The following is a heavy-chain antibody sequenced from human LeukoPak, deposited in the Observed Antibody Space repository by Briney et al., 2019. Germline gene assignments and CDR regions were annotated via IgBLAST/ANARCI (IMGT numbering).Heavy chain of an antibody. CDR2: ISWNSGSI. CDR1: GFIFNNYA. D-gene: IGHD2-21*02. V-gene: IGHV3-9*01. Sequence: PGRSLRLSCAGSGFIFNNYAMHWVRQAPGKGLEWVSGISWNSGSIGYADSVKGRFTISRDNAKNSLYLQMNSLRAEDTALYYCAKDMGGDFGTDAFDIWGQGTMVTVSS. J-gene: IGHJ3*02. CDR3: AKDMGGDFGTDAFDI.